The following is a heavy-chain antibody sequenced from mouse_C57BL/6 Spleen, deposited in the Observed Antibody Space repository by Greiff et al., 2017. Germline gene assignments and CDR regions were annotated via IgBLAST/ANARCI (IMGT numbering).Heavy chain of an antibody. CDR1: GYAFSSSW. CDR3: ANYYGSSHWYFDV. Sequence: VQLQQSGPELVKPGASVKISCKASGYAFSSSWMNWVKQRPGKGLEWIGRIYPGDGDTNYSGKFKGKATLTADKSSSTAYMQLSSLTSEDSAVYFCANYYGSSHWYFDVWGTGTTVTVSS. V-gene: IGHV1-82*01. D-gene: IGHD1-1*01. CDR2: IYPGDGDT. J-gene: IGHJ1*03.